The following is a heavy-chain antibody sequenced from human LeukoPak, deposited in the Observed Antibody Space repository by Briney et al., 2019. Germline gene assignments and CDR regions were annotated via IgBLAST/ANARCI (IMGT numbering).Heavy chain of an antibody. CDR3: ATGYNWNDVRFDY. V-gene: IGHV3-21*01. J-gene: IGHJ4*02. D-gene: IGHD1-1*01. CDR1: GFTFSSYS. CDR2: ISSSSSYI. Sequence: GGSLRLSCAASGFTFSSYSMNWVRQAPGKGLEWVSSISSSSSYIYYADSVKGRFTISRDNAKNLLYLQMNSLRAEDTAVYYCATGYNWNDVRFDYWGQGTLVTVSS.